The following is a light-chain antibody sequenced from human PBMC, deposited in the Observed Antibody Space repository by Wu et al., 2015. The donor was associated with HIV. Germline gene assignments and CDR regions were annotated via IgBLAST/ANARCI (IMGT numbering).Light chain of an antibody. CDR1: QNVNTW. Sequence: DIQMTQSPSTLSASIGDRVTITCRASQNVNTWLAWYQQKPGKVPKLLIYKASTLETGVPSRFSASGSGTEFTLTISSLQPDDFAIYYCQQYDTYWTFGQGTEVEI. V-gene: IGKV1-5*03. CDR2: KAS. CDR3: QQYDTYWT. J-gene: IGKJ1*01.